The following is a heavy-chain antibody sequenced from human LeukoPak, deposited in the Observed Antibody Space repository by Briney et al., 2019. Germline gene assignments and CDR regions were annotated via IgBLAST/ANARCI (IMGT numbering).Heavy chain of an antibody. CDR1: GGSISSYY. Sequence: PSETLSLTCTVSGGSISSYYWSWIRQPAGKGLEWIGRIYTSGSTNYNPSLRSRVTMSVDTSKNQFSLKLSSVTAADTAVYYCAREIAAAAPDAFDIWGQGTMVTVSS. CDR2: IYTSGST. CDR3: AREIAAAAPDAFDI. V-gene: IGHV4-4*07. D-gene: IGHD6-13*01. J-gene: IGHJ3*02.